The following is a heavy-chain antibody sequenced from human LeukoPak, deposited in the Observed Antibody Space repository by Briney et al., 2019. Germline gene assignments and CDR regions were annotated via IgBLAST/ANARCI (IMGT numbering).Heavy chain of an antibody. D-gene: IGHD3-10*01. CDR3: SRGTYPYSFDD. Sequence: PGGSLRLSCAASGFTFSDYYMHWVRQAPGKGLLWISHINGDGSSTGYADSVKGRFTISRDNAKNILYLQMNSLRAEDTAVYYCSRGTYPYSFDDWGQGALVTVSS. CDR1: GFTFSDYY. J-gene: IGHJ4*02. V-gene: IGHV3-74*01. CDR2: INGDGSST.